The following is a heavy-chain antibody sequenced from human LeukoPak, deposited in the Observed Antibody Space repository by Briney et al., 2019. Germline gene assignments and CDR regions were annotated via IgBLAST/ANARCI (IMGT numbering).Heavy chain of an antibody. V-gene: IGHV3-48*03. CDR3: ASDLGQWLGDFDY. CDR1: GFTFSSYE. Sequence: GGSLRLSCAASGFTFSSYEMNWVRQAPGKGLEWVSYISSSGSTIYYADSVKGRFTISRDNAKNSLYLQMNSLRAEDTAVYYCASDLGQWLGDFDYWGQGTLVTVSS. D-gene: IGHD6-19*01. J-gene: IGHJ4*02. CDR2: ISSSGSTI.